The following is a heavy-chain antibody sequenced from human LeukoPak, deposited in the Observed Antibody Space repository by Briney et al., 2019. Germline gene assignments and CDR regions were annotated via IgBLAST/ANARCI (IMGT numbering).Heavy chain of an antibody. CDR1: GFTFNNYG. J-gene: IGHJ3*02. CDR3: AKEMTAMTSRTFDI. V-gene: IGHV3-30*18. CDR2: VSYDGSTK. Sequence: GGSLRLSCAASGFTFNNYGMHWVRQAPGKGLDWVAVVSYDGSTKYYADSVKGRFTISRDNSKDTLYLQMNSLGPADTAVYYCAKEMTAMTSRTFDIWGQGTMVTVSS. D-gene: IGHD4-17*01.